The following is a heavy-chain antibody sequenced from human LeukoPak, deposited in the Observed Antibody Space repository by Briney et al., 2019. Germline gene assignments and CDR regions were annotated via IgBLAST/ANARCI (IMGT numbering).Heavy chain of an antibody. D-gene: IGHD1-26*01. CDR2: IYYSGST. Sequence: SETLSLTCTVSGGSISSSSYYWGWIRQPPGKGLEWIGSIYYSGSTNYNPSLKSRVTISVDTSKNQFSLKLSSVTAADTAVYYCARVWDYSGSYYTIDYWGQGTLVTVSS. CDR1: GGSISSSSYY. J-gene: IGHJ4*02. CDR3: ARVWDYSGSYYTIDY. V-gene: IGHV4-39*07.